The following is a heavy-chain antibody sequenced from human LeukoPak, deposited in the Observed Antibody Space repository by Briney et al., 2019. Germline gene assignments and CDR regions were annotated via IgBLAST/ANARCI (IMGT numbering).Heavy chain of an antibody. J-gene: IGHJ4*02. CDR2: IYYSGST. Sequence: SETLSLTCTVSGGSISSGGYYWSWIRQHPGKGLEWIGYIYYSGSTYYNPSLKSRVTISVDTSKNQFSLKLSSVTAADMAVYYCARRVNWNFIDYWGQGTLVTVSS. CDR1: GGSISSGGYY. D-gene: IGHD1-7*01. CDR3: ARRVNWNFIDY. V-gene: IGHV4-31*03.